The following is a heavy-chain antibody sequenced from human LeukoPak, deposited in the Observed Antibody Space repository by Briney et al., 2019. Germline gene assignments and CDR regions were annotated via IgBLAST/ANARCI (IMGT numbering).Heavy chain of an antibody. CDR2: IYYSGST. J-gene: IGHJ4*02. CDR1: GGSLSSYY. V-gene: IGHV4-59*08. D-gene: IGHD6-19*01. CDR3: ARQTEQWLGNNFDY. Sequence: SETLSLTCTVSGGSLSSYYWSWIRQPPGKGLEWIGYIYYSGSTNYNPSLKSRVTISVDTSKNQFSLKLSSVTAADTAVYYCARQTEQWLGNNFDYWGQGTLVIVSS.